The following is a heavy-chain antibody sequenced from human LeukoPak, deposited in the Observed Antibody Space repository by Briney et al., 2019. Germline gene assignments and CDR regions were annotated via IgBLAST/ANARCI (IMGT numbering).Heavy chain of an antibody. J-gene: IGHJ4*02. Sequence: PSETLSLTCTVSGGSISSGGYYWSWIRQHPGKGLEWIGYIYYGGSTYYNPSLKSRVTISVDTSKNQFSLKLSSVTAADTAVYYCARNGQQWLVPFDYWGQGTLVTVPS. CDR3: ARNGQQWLVPFDY. CDR2: IYYGGST. D-gene: IGHD6-19*01. CDR1: GGSISSGGYY. V-gene: IGHV4-31*03.